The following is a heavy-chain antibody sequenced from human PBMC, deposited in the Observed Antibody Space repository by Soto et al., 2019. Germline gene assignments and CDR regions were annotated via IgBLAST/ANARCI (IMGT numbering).Heavy chain of an antibody. J-gene: IGHJ4*02. V-gene: IGHV3-33*01. CDR2: IWYDGSNK. D-gene: IGHD2-2*01. Sequence: GGSLRLSCAASGFTFSSYGMHWVRQAPGKGLEWVAVIWYDGSNKYYADSVKGRFTISRDNSKNTLYLQMNSLRAEDTAVYYCARDRQLLPDDYWGQGTLVTVSS. CDR3: ARDRQLLPDDY. CDR1: GFTFSSYG.